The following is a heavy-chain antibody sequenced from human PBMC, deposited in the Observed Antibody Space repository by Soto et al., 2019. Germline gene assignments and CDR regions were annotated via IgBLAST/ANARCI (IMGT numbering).Heavy chain of an antibody. CDR2: IGWNSGSI. V-gene: IGHV3-9*01. Sequence: EVQLLESGGGLVQPGRSLRLSCAASGFTVDDYAMHWFLQAPGKGLEWVSGIGWNSGSIGYADSVKGRFTISRDNAQNSLYLHMNSLRAEDTALYYCAKGLAFDIWGQGTMVTVSS. CDR1: GFTVDDYA. J-gene: IGHJ3*02. CDR3: AKGLAFDI.